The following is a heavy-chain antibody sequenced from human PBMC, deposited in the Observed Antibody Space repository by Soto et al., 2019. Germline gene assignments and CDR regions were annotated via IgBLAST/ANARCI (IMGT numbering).Heavy chain of an antibody. CDR3: AADATAWQQMVPSDY. V-gene: IGHV1-58*01. J-gene: IGHJ4*02. D-gene: IGHD2-8*01. Sequence: SVKVSCKASGFTFTSSAFQWVRQARGQRLEWIGWIAVGSGYANYAQRFQDRVTLTRDMSTATTYMELSRLTSEDTAIYYCAADATAWQQMVPSDYWGQGTLVTVSS. CDR1: GFTFTSSA. CDR2: IAVGSGYA.